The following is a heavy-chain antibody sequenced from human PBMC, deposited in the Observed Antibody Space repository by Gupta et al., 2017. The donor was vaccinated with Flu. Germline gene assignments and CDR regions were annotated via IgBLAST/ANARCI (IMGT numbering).Heavy chain of an antibody. Sequence: QVQLVESGGGVVQPGRSLRLSCAASGFTFSSYGMHWVRQAPGKGLGWVAVISYDGSNKYYADSVKGRFTISRDNSKNTLYLQMNSLRAEDTAVYYCAKEGRGYSYGRLTYYYYYGMDVWGQGTTVTVSS. D-gene: IGHD5-18*01. CDR2: ISYDGSNK. V-gene: IGHV3-30*18. J-gene: IGHJ6*02. CDR3: AKEGRGYSYGRLTYYYYYGMDV. CDR1: GFTFSSYG.